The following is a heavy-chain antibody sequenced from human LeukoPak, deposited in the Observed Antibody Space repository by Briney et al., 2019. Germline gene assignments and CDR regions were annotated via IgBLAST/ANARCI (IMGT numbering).Heavy chain of an antibody. CDR1: GGSISSDY. CDR3: AMITVTTGIDS. V-gene: IGHV4-59*08. CDR2: IYNGGSN. J-gene: IGHJ4*02. Sequence: SETLSLTCTVSGGSISSDYWQWIRQPPGKGLEWIGYIYNGGSNNYNPSLKSRVTISVDTSKNQFSLKLSSVTAADTAVYYCAMITVTTGIDSWGQGTLVTVSS. D-gene: IGHD4-17*01.